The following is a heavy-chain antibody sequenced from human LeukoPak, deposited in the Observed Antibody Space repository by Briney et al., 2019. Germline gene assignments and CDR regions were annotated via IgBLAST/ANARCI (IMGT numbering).Heavy chain of an antibody. J-gene: IGHJ5*02. CDR1: GYTFTSYG. CDR3: ARVGWLYSSSSHWFDP. Sequence: GASVKVSCKASGYTFTSYGISWVRQAPGQGLEWMGWISAYNGNTNYAQKLQGRVTMTTDTSTSTAYMELRSLRSDDTAVYYCARVGWLYSSSSHWFDPWGQGTLVTVSS. V-gene: IGHV1-18*01. D-gene: IGHD6-6*01. CDR2: ISAYNGNT.